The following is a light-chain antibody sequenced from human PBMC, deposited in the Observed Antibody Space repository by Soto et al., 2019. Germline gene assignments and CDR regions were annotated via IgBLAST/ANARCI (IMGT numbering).Light chain of an antibody. V-gene: IGLV2-14*01. CDR2: GVT. CDR1: NSDIGAYNY. Sequence: QSVLTQPASVSGSPGQSITISCTGSNSDIGAYNYVSWYQQHPGKAPKLIIHGVTNRPSGVSHRFSGSKSDYTASLTISGLQDEDEGDYYCSSYTTAYFYVFGTGTKVTVL. J-gene: IGLJ1*01. CDR3: SSYTTAYFYV.